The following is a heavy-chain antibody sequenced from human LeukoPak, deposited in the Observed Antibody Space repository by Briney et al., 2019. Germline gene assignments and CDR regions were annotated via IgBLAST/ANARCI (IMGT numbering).Heavy chain of an antibody. CDR3: ARHMYNCNPTGGFDP. V-gene: IGHV1-2*02. J-gene: IGHJ5*02. Sequence: ASVKVCCKASGYTFTGYYMHWVRQAPGQGLEWMGWINPNSGGTNYAQKFQGRVTMTRDTSISTAYMELSRLRSDDTAVYYCARHMYNCNPTGGFDPWGQGTLVTVSS. CDR2: INPNSGGT. CDR1: GYTFTGYY. D-gene: IGHD1-20*01.